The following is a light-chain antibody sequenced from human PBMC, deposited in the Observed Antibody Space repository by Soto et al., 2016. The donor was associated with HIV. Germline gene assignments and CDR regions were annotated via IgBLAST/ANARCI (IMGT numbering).Light chain of an antibody. CDR2: DDR. CDR1: NIGTKS. CDR3: QVWDSSSDHVV. V-gene: IGLV3-21*02. J-gene: IGLJ2*01. Sequence: SYVLTQPPSVSLAPGETATITCGADNIGTKSVHWYQQRPGQAPVLVVHDDRHRPSGIPERFSGSNSGNTATLTISRVEAGDEADYYCQVWDSSSDHVVFGGGTKLTVL.